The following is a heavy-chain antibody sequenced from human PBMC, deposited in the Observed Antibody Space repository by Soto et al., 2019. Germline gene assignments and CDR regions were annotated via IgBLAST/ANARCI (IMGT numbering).Heavy chain of an antibody. CDR3: ARARIGSSNWFDP. V-gene: IGHV1-3*01. J-gene: IGHJ5*02. CDR1: GYTFTIYA. Sequence: ASVKVSCKASGYTFTIYAMHWVLQAPGQRLEWMGWINAGNGNTKYSQKFQGRVTITRDTSASTAYMELSSLRSEDTAVYYCARARIGSSNWFDPWGQRTLVTVSS. CDR2: INAGNGNT.